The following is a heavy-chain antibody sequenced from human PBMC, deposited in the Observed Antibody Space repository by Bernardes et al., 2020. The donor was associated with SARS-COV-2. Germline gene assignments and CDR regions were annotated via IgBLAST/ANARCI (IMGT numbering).Heavy chain of an antibody. Sequence: SGPTLSKPTQTLTLTCPFSGFSLSPSGMCVSWIRQPPGKALEWLARIDWDDDKYYSTSLKTRLTISKDTSKNQVVLTMTNMDPVDTATYYCARETTVLLDYWGQGTLVTVSS. J-gene: IGHJ4*02. V-gene: IGHV2-70*11. CDR2: IDWDDDK. D-gene: IGHD4-17*01. CDR3: ARETTVLLDY. CDR1: GFSLSPSGMC.